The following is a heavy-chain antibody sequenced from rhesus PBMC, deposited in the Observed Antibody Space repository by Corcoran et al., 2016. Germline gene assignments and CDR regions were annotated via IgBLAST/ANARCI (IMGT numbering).Heavy chain of an antibody. CDR3: ARARRGSGWYFDL. Sequence: QVQLQESGPGLVKPSETLSLTCAVSGYSISSGYGWSWIRQPPGKGLEWIGYIGCSSGSTNYNHSLKSRVTISKDTSKNQFSLKLSSVTAADTAVYYCARARRGSGWYFDLLGPGTPITISS. J-gene: IGHJ2*01. D-gene: IGHD6-31*01. CDR1: GYSISSGYG. CDR2: IGCSSGST. V-gene: IGHV4-127*01.